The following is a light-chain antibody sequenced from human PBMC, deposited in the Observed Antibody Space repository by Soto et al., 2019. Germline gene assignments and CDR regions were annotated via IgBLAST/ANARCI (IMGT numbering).Light chain of an antibody. J-gene: IGKJ1*01. CDR2: AAS. CDR1: QGISSY. V-gene: IGKV1-8*01. CDR3: QQYYSYAHT. Sequence: AIRMTQSPSSFSASTGARVTITCRASQGISSYLAWYQQKPGKAPKLLIYAASTLQSGVPSRFSGSGSGTEFSLTISCLQSEDFATYDCQQYYSYAHTFSHGTKVEIK.